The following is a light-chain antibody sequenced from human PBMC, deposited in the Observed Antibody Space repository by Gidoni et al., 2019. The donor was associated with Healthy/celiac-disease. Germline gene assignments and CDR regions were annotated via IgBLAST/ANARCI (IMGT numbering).Light chain of an antibody. J-gene: IGKJ2*01. CDR1: QSVSSY. Sequence: EIVLTQSAAILSSSPEERATLPCRASQSVSSYLAWYQQKPGQAPRLLIYDASNRATGIPARFSGSGSGTDFTLTISSLEPEDFAVYYCQQRSNWPGTFXQXTKLEIK. CDR3: QQRSNWPGT. V-gene: IGKV3-11*01. CDR2: DAS.